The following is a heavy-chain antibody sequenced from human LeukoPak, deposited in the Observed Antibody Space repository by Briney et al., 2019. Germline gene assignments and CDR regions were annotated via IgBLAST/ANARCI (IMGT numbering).Heavy chain of an antibody. Sequence: GGSLGLSCAASGFTFDDYGMSWVRQAPGKGLEWVSGINWNGGSTGYADSVKGRFTISRDNAKNSLYLQMNSLRAEDTALYYCARGKNYYDSSGHIGGAFDIWGQGTMVTVSS. CDR2: INWNGGST. CDR3: ARGKNYYDSSGHIGGAFDI. J-gene: IGHJ3*02. V-gene: IGHV3-20*04. CDR1: GFTFDDYG. D-gene: IGHD3-22*01.